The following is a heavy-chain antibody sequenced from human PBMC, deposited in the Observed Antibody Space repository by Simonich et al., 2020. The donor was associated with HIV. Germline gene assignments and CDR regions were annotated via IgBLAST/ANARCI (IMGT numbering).Heavy chain of an antibody. Sequence: QVQLVQSGAEVKKPGASVKVSCKASGYTFTDYYLHWVRQAPGQGLEWLGWINPNSGGTNYAQKFQGRVTMTRDTSISTAYMELTWLRSDDTAVYYCARPSTRGYSGYSFFYYYMDVWGKGTTVTVSS. CDR1: GYTFTDYY. V-gene: IGHV1-2*02. J-gene: IGHJ6*03. CDR2: INPNSGGT. D-gene: IGHD5-12*01. CDR3: ARPSTRGYSGYSFFYYYMDV.